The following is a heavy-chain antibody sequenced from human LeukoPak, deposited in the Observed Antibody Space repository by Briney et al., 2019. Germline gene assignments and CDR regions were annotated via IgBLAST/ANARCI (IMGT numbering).Heavy chain of an antibody. J-gene: IGHJ3*02. CDR3: ARVEPAADAFDI. V-gene: IGHV1-18*01. CDR2: ISAYNGNT. D-gene: IGHD2-2*01. Sequence: ASVKVSCKASGNTFTSYGISWVRQAPGQGLEWIGWISAYNGNTNYAQKLQGRVTMTTDTSTSTAYMELRSLRSDDRAVYYCARVEPAADAFDIWGQGTMVTVSS. CDR1: GNTFTSYG.